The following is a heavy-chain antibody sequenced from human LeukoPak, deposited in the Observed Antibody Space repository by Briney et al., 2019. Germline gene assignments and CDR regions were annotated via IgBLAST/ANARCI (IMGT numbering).Heavy chain of an antibody. CDR3: AKGGGGRLIYYYYMDV. J-gene: IGHJ6*03. Sequence: PGGSLRLSCAASGFTFDDYAMHWVRQAPGKGLEWVSSISSSSSYIYYADSVKGRFTISRDNAKNSLYLQMNSLRAEDMALYYCAKGGGGRLIYYYYMDVWGKGTTVTVSS. CDR1: GFTFDDYA. D-gene: IGHD3-16*01. V-gene: IGHV3-9*03. CDR2: ISSSSSYI.